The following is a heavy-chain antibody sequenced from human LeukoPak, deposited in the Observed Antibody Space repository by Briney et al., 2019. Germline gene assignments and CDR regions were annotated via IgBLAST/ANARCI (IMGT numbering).Heavy chain of an antibody. CDR2: ISGSGRST. D-gene: IGHD3-22*01. V-gene: IGHV3-23*01. CDR1: GFTFSSYA. J-gene: IGHJ4*02. CDR3: AKEHYDSSGYYWRGTDY. Sequence: GGSLRLSCAASGFTFSSYAMNWVRQAPGKGLEWVSTISGSGRSTYYADSVKGRFTISRDNSKNTLYLQMNSLRAEDTAVYYRAKEHYDSSGYYWRGTDYWGQGTLVTVSS.